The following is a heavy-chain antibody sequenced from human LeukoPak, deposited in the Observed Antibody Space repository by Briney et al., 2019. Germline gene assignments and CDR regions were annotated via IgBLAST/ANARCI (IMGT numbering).Heavy chain of an antibody. V-gene: IGHV4-38-2*02. Sequence: PSETLSLTCTVSGHTISSDSYWAWIRQPPGEGLEWIGCISNSGTTYYKSSLTSRVSISMDTSKNQFSLKLSSVTAADTAVYYCARNWYGGNDYWGQGTLATVSS. J-gene: IGHJ4*02. CDR2: ISNSGTT. CDR3: ARNWYGGNDY. CDR1: GHTISSDSY. D-gene: IGHD4-23*01.